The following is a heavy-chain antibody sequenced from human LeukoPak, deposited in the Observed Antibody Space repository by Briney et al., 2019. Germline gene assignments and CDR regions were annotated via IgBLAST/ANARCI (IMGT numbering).Heavy chain of an antibody. D-gene: IGHD4-23*01. CDR1: GGSFSGYY. CDR3: ARGLGGNSDY. V-gene: IGHV4-34*01. Sequence: SETLSLTCAVYGGSFSGYYWSWIRQPPRKGLEWIGEINHSGSTNYNPSLKSRVTISVDTSKNQFSLKLSSVTAADTAVYYCARGLGGNSDYWGQGTLVTVSS. J-gene: IGHJ4*02. CDR2: INHSGST.